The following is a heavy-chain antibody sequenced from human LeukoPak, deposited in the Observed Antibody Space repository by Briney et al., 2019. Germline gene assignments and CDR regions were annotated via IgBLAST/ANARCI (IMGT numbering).Heavy chain of an antibody. CDR3: ARDRGYCSSTSCNNWFDP. V-gene: IGHV4-30-4*01. CDR1: GGSNRSGHYY. CDR2: IYYSGST. J-gene: IGHJ5*02. D-gene: IGHD2-2*03. Sequence: SETLSLTCTVSGGSNRSGHYYWSWIPQPPGKALEWIGYIYYSGSTYYNPSLKSRVTISVDTSKNQFSLKLSSVTAADTAVYYCARDRGYCSSTSCNNWFDPWGQGTLVTVSS.